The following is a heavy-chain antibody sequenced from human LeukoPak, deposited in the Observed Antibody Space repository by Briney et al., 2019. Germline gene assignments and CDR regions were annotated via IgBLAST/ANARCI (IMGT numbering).Heavy chain of an antibody. D-gene: IGHD3-3*01. CDR3: ARDTAYTIFGVVIDYWYFDL. CDR2: IYTSGST. J-gene: IGHJ2*01. CDR1: GGSISSGSYY. Sequence: SETLSLTCTVSGGSISSGSYYWSWIRQLAGKGLEWIGRIYTSGSTNYNPSLKSRVTISVDTSKNQFSLKLSSVTAADTAVYYCARDTAYTIFGVVIDYWYFDLWGRGTLVTVSS. V-gene: IGHV4-61*02.